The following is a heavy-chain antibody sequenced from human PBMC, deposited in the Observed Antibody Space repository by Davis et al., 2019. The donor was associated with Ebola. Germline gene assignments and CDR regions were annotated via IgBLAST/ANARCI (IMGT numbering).Heavy chain of an antibody. Sequence: GGSLRLSCAASGFTFSSYGMHWVRQAPGKGLEWVAVIWYDGSNKYYADSVKGRFTISRDNSKNTLYLQMNSLRAEDTAVYYCARDLDSSGWYVGAFDIWGQGTMVTVSS. CDR3: ARDLDSSGWYVGAFDI. V-gene: IGHV3-33*01. J-gene: IGHJ3*02. CDR1: GFTFSSYG. CDR2: IWYDGSNK. D-gene: IGHD6-19*01.